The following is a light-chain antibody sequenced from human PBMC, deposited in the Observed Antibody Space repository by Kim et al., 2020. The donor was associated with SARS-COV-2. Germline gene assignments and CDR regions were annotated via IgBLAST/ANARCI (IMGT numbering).Light chain of an antibody. J-gene: IGLJ3*02. Sequence: GKTVTISCTRSSGSIASNYVQWYQQRPGSAPTTVIYEDNQRPSGVPDRFSGSIDSSSNSASLTISGLKTEDEAAYYCQSYDSSNWVFGGGTQLTVL. CDR2: EDN. V-gene: IGLV6-57*03. CDR1: SGSIASNY. CDR3: QSYDSSNWV.